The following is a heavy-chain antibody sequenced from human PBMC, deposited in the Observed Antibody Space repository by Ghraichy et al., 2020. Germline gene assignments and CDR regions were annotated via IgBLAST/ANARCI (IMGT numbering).Heavy chain of an antibody. D-gene: IGHD3-3*01. Sequence: SVKVSRKASGGTFSSYAISWVRQAPGQGLEWMGRIIPILGIANYAQKFQGRVTITADKSTSTAYMELSSLRSEDTAVYYCARDYDFWSGCLGYWGQGTLVTVSS. V-gene: IGHV1-69*04. CDR3: ARDYDFWSGCLGY. J-gene: IGHJ4*02. CDR1: GGTFSSYA. CDR2: IIPILGIA.